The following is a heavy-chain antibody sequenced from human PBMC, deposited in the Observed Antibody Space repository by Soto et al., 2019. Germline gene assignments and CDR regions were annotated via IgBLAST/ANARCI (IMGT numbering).Heavy chain of an antibody. CDR1: GFTCSFCA. V-gene: IGHV3-23*01. CDR3: VKGHSDSYYYFDY. J-gene: IGHJ4*02. CDR2: IRGSGGDT. D-gene: IGHD3-22*01. Sequence: GGSLRLSCAASGFTCSFCAMNWVRQAPGKGLEWVSSIRGSGGDTYNADSMKGRCTISRDNSKNTLYLQMNSLRVEDTALYYCVKGHSDSYYYFDYWGQGTLVTVSS.